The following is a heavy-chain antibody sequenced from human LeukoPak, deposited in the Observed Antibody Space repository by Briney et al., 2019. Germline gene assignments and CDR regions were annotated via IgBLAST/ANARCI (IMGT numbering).Heavy chain of an antibody. V-gene: IGHV1-46*01. Sequence: GASVKVSCKASGYTFTGYYMHWVRRAPGQGLEWMGIINPNGGSTSYAQKFQGRVTMTRDMSTSTVYMELSSLRSEDTAVYYCASAEWLRFGDYYYYMDVWGKGTTVTVSS. CDR3: ASAEWLRFGDYYYYMDV. CDR2: INPNGGST. J-gene: IGHJ6*03. CDR1: GYTFTGYY. D-gene: IGHD5-12*01.